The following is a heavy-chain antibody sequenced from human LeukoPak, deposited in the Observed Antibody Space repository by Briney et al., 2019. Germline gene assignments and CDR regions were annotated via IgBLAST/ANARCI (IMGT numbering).Heavy chain of an antibody. J-gene: IGHJ4*02. V-gene: IGHV1-46*01. CDR2: INPSGGST. CDR1: GYTFTSYY. Sequence: ASVKVSCKASGYTFTSYYMHWVRQAPGQGLEWMGIINPSGGSTSYAQKFQGRVTMTRDTSTSTVYMELSSLRSEDTAVYYCARDASGQGVDTAMTAPCDYWGQGTLVTVPS. D-gene: IGHD5-18*01. CDR3: ARDASGQGVDTAMTAPCDY.